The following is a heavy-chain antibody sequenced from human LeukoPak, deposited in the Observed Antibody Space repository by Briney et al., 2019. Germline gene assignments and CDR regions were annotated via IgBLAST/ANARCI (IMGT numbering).Heavy chain of an antibody. D-gene: IGHD2-2*01. CDR1: GGSISNIIYY. Sequence: PSETLSLTCSVSGGSISNIIYYWAWVRLPPGKGLEWIGSIHFSGSTYYNPSLKSRVTISVDTSKNQFSLKLSSVTAADTAVYYCARHPYQLLWLSWFDPWGQGTLVTVSS. J-gene: IGHJ5*02. CDR3: ARHPYQLLWLSWFDP. V-gene: IGHV4-39*01. CDR2: IHFSGST.